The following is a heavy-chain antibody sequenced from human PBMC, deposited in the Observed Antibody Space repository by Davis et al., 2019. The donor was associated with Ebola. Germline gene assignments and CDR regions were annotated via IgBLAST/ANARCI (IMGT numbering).Heavy chain of an antibody. CDR1: GYSFTNYW. J-gene: IGHJ5*02. V-gene: IGHV5-51*01. CDR3: ARHVSAYGDYKRFDP. D-gene: IGHD4-17*01. Sequence: GESLKISCKGSGYSFTNYWIAWVRQMAGKGPEWMGIIYSGDSDTRYSPSFQGHVTISADKSISTAYLQWSSLKASDTAMYYCARHVSAYGDYKRFDPWGQGTLVTVSS. CDR2: IYSGDSDT.